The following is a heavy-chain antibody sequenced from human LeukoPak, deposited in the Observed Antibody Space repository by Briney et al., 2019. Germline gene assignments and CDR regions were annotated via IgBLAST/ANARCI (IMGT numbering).Heavy chain of an antibody. V-gene: IGHV3-7*03. J-gene: IGHJ4*02. CDR1: GYTFSSYW. CDR3: TRDQTPYY. CDR2: IKQDGSEK. Sequence: VASVKVSCKASGYTFSSYWMSWVRQAPGKGLEWVANIKQDGSEKYYVDSVKGRFTISRDDSEGVAYLQMNSLKTEDTAVYYCTRDQTPYYWGQGTLVTVSS.